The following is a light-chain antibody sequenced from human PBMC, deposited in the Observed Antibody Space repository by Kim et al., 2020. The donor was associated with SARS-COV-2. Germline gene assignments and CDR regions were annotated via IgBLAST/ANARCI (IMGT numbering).Light chain of an antibody. V-gene: IGLV1-44*01. J-gene: IGLJ3*02. CDR3: AAWDDSLNGWV. Sequence: GQRVTISCSGSSSNIGSNNVNWYHHLPGTAPKLLIYSNNQRPSGVPDRFSGSKSDTSASLAISGLQSEDEADYYCAAWDDSLNGWVFGGGTQLTVL. CDR2: SNN. CDR1: SSNIGSNN.